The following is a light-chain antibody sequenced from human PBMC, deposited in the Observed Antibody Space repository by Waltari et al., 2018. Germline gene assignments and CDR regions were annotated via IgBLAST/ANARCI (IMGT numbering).Light chain of an antibody. CDR2: WAS. J-gene: IGKJ1*01. CDR3: QQYYSRRT. CDR1: QSLLYNSNDKNY. V-gene: IGKV4-1*01. Sequence: DIVMTQSPDSLAVSLGERATINCKSSQSLLYNSNDKNYLAWYQQKPGQPPKLLIYWASTRRAGVLDRFSGSGSATDFTLTISSLQAEDVAVYYCQQYYSRRTFGQGTKVEIK.